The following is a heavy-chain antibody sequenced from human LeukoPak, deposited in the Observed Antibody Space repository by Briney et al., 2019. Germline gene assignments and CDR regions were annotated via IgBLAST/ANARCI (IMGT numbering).Heavy chain of an antibody. D-gene: IGHD5-24*01. CDR3: ARRAI. V-gene: IGHV3-30-3*01. J-gene: IGHJ4*02. Sequence: GKSLRLSCAASGFTFSGYPIHWVRQAPGKGLEWVAVISYDGSNKYYADSVKGRFTISRDNSKNTLYLQMNSLRAEDTAVYYCARRAIRGQGTLVTVSS. CDR1: GFTFSGYP. CDR2: ISYDGSNK.